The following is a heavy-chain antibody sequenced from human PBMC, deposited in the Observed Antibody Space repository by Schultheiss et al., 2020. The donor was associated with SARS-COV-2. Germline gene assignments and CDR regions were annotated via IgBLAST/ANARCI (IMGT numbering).Heavy chain of an antibody. CDR2: ISSSSSYI. CDR1: GFTFSSYS. J-gene: IGHJ3*02. D-gene: IGHD2-2*01. V-gene: IGHV3-21*01. Sequence: GSLRLSCAASGFTFSSYSMNWVRQAPGKGLEWVSSISSSSSYIYYADSVKGRFTISRDNAKNSLYLQMNSLRAEDTAVYYCARGVVVVPDAFDIWGQGTMVTVSS. CDR3: ARGVVVVPDAFDI.